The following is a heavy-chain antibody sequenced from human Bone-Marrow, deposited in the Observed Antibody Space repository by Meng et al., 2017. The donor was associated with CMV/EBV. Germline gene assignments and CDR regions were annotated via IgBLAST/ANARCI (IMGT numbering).Heavy chain of an antibody. CDR3: ARGELAPGHFDY. Sequence: ASVKVSCKASGYSFTGYYLYWVRQAPGQGLEWMGWINTNSGATNYAQKFQGRVTMTRRTSITTAYMELSSLRSEDTAVYYCARGELAPGHFDYWGQGTLVTVSS. CDR2: INTNSGAT. V-gene: IGHV1-2*02. D-gene: IGHD1-14*01. J-gene: IGHJ4*02. CDR1: GYSFTGYY.